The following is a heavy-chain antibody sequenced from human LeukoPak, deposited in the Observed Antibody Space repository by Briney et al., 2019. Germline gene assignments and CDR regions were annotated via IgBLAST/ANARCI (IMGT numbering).Heavy chain of an antibody. V-gene: IGHV3-7*03. D-gene: IGHD6-13*01. Sequence: PGGSLRLSCAASGFTFRNYWMSWVRQAPGKGLEWVANIREDGRETFYVDSVKGRFTISRDNAKNSLYPQMNSLRAEDTALYHCARVASIAAAGIIGFDPWGQGTLVTVSS. CDR3: ARVASIAAAGIIGFDP. CDR1: GFTFRNYW. CDR2: IREDGRET. J-gene: IGHJ5*02.